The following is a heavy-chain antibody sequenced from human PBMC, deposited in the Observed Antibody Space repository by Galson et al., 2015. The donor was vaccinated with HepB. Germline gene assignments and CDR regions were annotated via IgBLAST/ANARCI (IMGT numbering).Heavy chain of an antibody. CDR2: ISYDGSNK. Sequence: SLRLSCAASGFTFSSYAMHWVRQAPGKGLEWVAVISYDGSNKYYADSVKGRFTISRDNSKNTLYLQMNSLRAEDTAVYYCARIYVWGPKNPAGNYWGQGTLVTVSS. V-gene: IGHV3-30*04. CDR3: ARIYVWGPKNPAGNY. J-gene: IGHJ4*02. CDR1: GFTFSSYA. D-gene: IGHD3-16*01.